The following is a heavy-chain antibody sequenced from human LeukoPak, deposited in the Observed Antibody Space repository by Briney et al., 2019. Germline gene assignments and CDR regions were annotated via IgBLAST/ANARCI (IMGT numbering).Heavy chain of an antibody. CDR3: ATVKSYYYDRGGFYFDD. Sequence: ASVKVSCKASGYTFTSYGISWVRQAPGQGLEWMGWISAYNGNTNYAQKLQGRVTMTTDTSTSTAYMELRSLRSEDTAVYYCATVKSYYYDRGGFYFDDWGQGTLVTVSS. J-gene: IGHJ4*02. D-gene: IGHD3-22*01. CDR2: ISAYNGNT. CDR1: GYTFTSYG. V-gene: IGHV1-18*01.